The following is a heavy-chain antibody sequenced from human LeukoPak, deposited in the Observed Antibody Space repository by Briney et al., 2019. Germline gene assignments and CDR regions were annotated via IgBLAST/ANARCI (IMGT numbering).Heavy chain of an antibody. CDR1: GFTFSSYG. CDR2: IWYDGSNK. Sequence: GGSLRLSCAASGFTFSSYGMHWVRQAPGKGLEWVAVIWYDGSNKYYADSVKGRFTISRDNSKNTLYLQMNGLRAEDTAVYYCARDWGDYGYFQHWGQGTLVTVSS. V-gene: IGHV3-33*01. D-gene: IGHD4-17*01. J-gene: IGHJ1*01. CDR3: ARDWGDYGYFQH.